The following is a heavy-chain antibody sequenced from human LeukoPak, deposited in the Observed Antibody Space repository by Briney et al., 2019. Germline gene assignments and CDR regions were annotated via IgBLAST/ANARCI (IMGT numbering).Heavy chain of an antibody. J-gene: IGHJ4*02. V-gene: IGHV3-53*01. Sequence: GGSLRLSCAASGLTFSSNYMSWVRQAPGKGLEWVSLIYSGGRTYYADSVKGRFTISRDNSKNTLYLQMNSLSAEDTAVYYCARTFVSGDGYKVGYFDYWGQGTLVTVSS. D-gene: IGHD5-24*01. CDR2: IYSGGRT. CDR3: ARTFVSGDGYKVGYFDY. CDR1: GLTFSSNY.